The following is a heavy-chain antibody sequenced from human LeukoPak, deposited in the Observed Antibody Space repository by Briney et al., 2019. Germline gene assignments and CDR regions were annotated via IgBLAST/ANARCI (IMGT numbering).Heavy chain of an antibody. V-gene: IGHV1-18*01. CDR3: ARVSIVVVITGAFDI. J-gene: IGHJ3*02. D-gene: IGHD3-22*01. CDR2: ISAYNGNT. Sequence: EASVKVSCKASGYTFTSYGISWVRQAPGQGLEWMGWISAYNGNTNYAQKLQGRVTMTTDTSTSTAYMELRSLRSDDTAVYYCARVSIVVVITGAFDIWGQGTMVTVSS. CDR1: GYTFTSYG.